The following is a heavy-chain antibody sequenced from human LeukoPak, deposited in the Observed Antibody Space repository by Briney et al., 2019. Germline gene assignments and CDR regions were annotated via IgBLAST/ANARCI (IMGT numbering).Heavy chain of an antibody. J-gene: IGHJ6*03. CDR3: AKDGLWIGEKKANMDV. V-gene: IGHV3-30*02. CDR2: IRYDGSNK. Sequence: GGSLRLSCAASGFTFSSYGMHWVRQAPGKGLEWVAFIRYDGSNKYYADSVKGRFTISRDNAKKTLCLQMNSLRAEDTAVYYCAKDGLWIGEKKANMDVWGKGTTVTVSS. D-gene: IGHD3-10*01. CDR1: GFTFSSYG.